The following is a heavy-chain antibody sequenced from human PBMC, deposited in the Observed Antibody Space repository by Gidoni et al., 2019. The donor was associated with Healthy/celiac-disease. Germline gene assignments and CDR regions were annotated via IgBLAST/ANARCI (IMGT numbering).Heavy chain of an antibody. CDR2: IYYSGGT. J-gene: IGHJ4*02. Sequence: QLQLQESGPGLVKPSETLSLTCTVSGGSISSSSYYWGWIRQPPGKGLEWIGSIYYSGGTYYNPSLKSRVTISVDTSKNQFSLKLSSVTAADTAVYYCARHVKAPIAVAGSFFDYWGQGTLVTVSS. CDR3: ARHVKAPIAVAGSFFDY. D-gene: IGHD6-19*01. CDR1: GGSISSSSYY. V-gene: IGHV4-39*01.